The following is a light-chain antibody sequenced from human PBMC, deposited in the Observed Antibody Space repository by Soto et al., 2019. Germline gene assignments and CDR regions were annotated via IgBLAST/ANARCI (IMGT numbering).Light chain of an antibody. CDR3: QHYDSYRT. J-gene: IGKJ1*01. CDR1: QSVDSTQ. CDR2: GAS. V-gene: IGKV3-20*01. Sequence: DIVLTQSPGTLSLSPGESATLSCRASQSVDSTQITWYQQKPGQAPRLLIYGASGRATGIPDRFSGSGSGTDFTLTISRLEPEDFAVYYCQHYDSYRTFGQGTKVEIK.